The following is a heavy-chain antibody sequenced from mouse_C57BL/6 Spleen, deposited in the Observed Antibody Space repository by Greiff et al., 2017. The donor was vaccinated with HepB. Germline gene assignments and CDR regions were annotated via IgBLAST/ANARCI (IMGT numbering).Heavy chain of an antibody. J-gene: IGHJ1*03. D-gene: IGHD2-3*01. CDR2: ISSGSSTI. CDR1: GFTFSAYG. V-gene: IGHV5-17*01. CDR3: ARSRGGYYPEV. Sequence: EVMLVESGGGLVKPGGSLKLSCAASGFTFSAYGMHWVRQAPEKGLEWVAYISSGSSTIYYADTVKGRFTISRDNAKNTLFLQMTSLRSEDTAMYYCARSRGGYYPEVWGTGTTVTVAS.